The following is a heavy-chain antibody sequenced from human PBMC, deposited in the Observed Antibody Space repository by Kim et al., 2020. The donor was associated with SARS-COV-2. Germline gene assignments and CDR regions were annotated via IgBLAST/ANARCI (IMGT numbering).Heavy chain of an antibody. D-gene: IGHD6-25*01. V-gene: IGHV3-15*01. Sequence: DYAAPLKGGFTIARDDSKKTLYLQMSRLDAEDAAVYYCANVPVSGLSSFDIWGRGTMVTVSS. J-gene: IGHJ3*02. CDR3: ANVPVSGLSSFDI.